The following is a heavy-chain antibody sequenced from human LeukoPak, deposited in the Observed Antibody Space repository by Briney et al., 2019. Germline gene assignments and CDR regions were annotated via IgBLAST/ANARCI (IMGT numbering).Heavy chain of an antibody. CDR2: IYYSGST. CDR1: GGSISSYY. J-gene: IGHJ4*02. CDR3: AALQREELRFDY. Sequence: SETLSLTCTVSGGSISSYYWSWIRQPPGKGLEWIGYIYYSGSTNYNPSLKSRVTISVDTSKNQFSLKLSSVTAADTAVYYCAALQREELRFDYWGQGTLVIVSS. D-gene: IGHD1-7*01. V-gene: IGHV4-59*01.